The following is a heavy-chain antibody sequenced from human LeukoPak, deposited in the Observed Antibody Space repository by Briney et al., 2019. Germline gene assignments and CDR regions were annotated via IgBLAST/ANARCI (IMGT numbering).Heavy chain of an antibody. Sequence: PGGSLRLSCAASGFTFSSYGMPWVRQAPGKGLEWVAVISYDGSNKYYADSVKGRFTISRDNSKNTLYLQMNSLRAEDTAVYYCASQGDSSSWYYYYYYGMDVWGQGTTVTVSS. CDR2: ISYDGSNK. CDR1: GFTFSSYG. D-gene: IGHD6-13*01. CDR3: ASQGDSSSWYYYYYYGMDV. V-gene: IGHV3-30*03. J-gene: IGHJ6*02.